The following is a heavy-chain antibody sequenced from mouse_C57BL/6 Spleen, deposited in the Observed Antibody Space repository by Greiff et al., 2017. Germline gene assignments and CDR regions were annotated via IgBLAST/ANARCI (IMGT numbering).Heavy chain of an antibody. V-gene: IGHV1-69*01. CDR2: IDPSDSYT. CDR3: ARRLGGYYFDY. Sequence: QVQLQQPGAELVMPGASVKLSCKASGYTFTSYWMHWVQQRPGQGLEWIGEIDPSDSYTNSNQKFKGKSTLTVDKSSSTAYMQLSSLTSEDSAVYYCARRLGGYYFDYWGQGTTLTVSS. J-gene: IGHJ2*01. CDR1: GYTFTSYW. D-gene: IGHD4-1*01.